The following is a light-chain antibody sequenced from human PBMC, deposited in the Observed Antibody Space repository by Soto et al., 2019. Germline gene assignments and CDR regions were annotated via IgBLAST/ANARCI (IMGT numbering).Light chain of an antibody. CDR3: AVWDDSLSGDV. CDR2: STH. CDR1: SSDIGRNS. Sequence: QSVLTQPPSASGTPGQRVTISCSGGSSDIGRNSVNWYPQRPGAAPELLIYSTHQRPSGVPARFAGSKSGTSASLAISGLQSEDEADYYCAVWDDSLSGDVFGTGTKLTVL. V-gene: IGLV1-44*01. J-gene: IGLJ1*01.